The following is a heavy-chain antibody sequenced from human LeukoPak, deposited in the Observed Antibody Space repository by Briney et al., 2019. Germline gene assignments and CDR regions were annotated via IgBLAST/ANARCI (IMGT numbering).Heavy chain of an antibody. J-gene: IGHJ5*02. CDR1: GFTFSGSA. CDR2: VDKKDKGYATAT. V-gene: IGHV3-73*01. CDR3: TRDSGTYNWFDP. D-gene: IGHD1-26*01. Sequence: GGSLRLSCAASGFTFSGSAIHWVRQSSGKGLEWVGQVDKKDKGYATATAYAASVEGRFTISRDDSINTAYLQMKSVKTEDTALYYCTRDSGTYNWFDPWGQGTLVTVSS.